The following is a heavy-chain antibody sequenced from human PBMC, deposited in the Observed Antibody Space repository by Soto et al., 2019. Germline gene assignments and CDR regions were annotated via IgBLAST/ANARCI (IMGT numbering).Heavy chain of an antibody. Sequence: SLRLSCAASGFMFENFGMSLVRQAPGKGLEWISSISGSGFKKYYADSVKGRFTISRDNSKSTVYLELNNLSAEDTAVYHCAKNQGVELLPLATAEWFDPWGQGSVVTVFS. J-gene: IGHJ5*02. V-gene: IGHV3-23*01. CDR3: AKNQGVELLPLATAEWFDP. CDR2: ISGSGFKK. CDR1: GFMFENFG. D-gene: IGHD3-10*01.